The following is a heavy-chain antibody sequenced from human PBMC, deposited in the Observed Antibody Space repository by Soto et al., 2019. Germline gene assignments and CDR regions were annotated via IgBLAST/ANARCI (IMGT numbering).Heavy chain of an antibody. D-gene: IGHD3-3*01. V-gene: IGHV3-9*01. CDR1: GLNVDDFA. CDR2: ITWNSRVL. J-gene: IGHJ4*02. Sequence: EVQLVESGGRLVQPGRSLRLSCVGTGLNVDDFAMHWVRQAPGKGLEWVSGITWNSRVLAYADSVKGRFTLSRDHARNSLYLQMDRLRDEDTALYYCAKGRYDFWSPYYFDSWGQGTLVTVSS. CDR3: AKGRYDFWSPYYFDS.